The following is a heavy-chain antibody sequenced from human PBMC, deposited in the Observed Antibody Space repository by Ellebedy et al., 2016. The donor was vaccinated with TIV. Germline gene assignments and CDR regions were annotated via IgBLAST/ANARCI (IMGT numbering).Heavy chain of an antibody. D-gene: IGHD6-6*01. CDR3: ARGDIAARPGYYFDY. J-gene: IGHJ4*02. V-gene: IGHV1-69*04. CDR2: IIPILGIA. CDR1: GGTFSSYA. Sequence: SVKVSCXASGGTFSSYAISWVRQAPGQGLEWMGRIIPILGIANYAQKFQGRVTITADKSTSTAYMELSSLRSEDTAVYYCARGDIAARPGYYFDYWGQGTLVTVSS.